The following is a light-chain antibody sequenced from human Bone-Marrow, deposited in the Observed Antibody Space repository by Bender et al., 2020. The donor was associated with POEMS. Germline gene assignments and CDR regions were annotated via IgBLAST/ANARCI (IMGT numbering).Light chain of an antibody. CDR1: SSDVGSYNL. CDR2: EGS. J-gene: IGLJ3*02. CDR3: VAWDASLNGWV. V-gene: IGLV2-14*02. Sequence: QSALTQPASVSGSPGQSITISCTGTSSDVGSYNLVSWYQQHPGKAPKLMIYEGSKRPPGIPERFSGSKSGTSASLAITGLQSDDEAIYFCVAWDASLNGWVFGGGTKLTVL.